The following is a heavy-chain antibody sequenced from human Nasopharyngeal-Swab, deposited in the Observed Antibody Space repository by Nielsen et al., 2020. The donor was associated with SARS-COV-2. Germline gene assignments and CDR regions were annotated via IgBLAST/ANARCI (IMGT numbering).Heavy chain of an antibody. Sequence: SETLSLTCAVSGGSISNNSWWSWVRQPPEKGLEWIGDIYHTGSTNYNPSLKSRVIISMDESKDQFSLKVNSVTAADTAVYYCARSWPLGYYYMDVWGKGTKVTVSS. J-gene: IGHJ6*03. V-gene: IGHV4-4*02. D-gene: IGHD2-15*01. CDR3: ARSWPLGYYYMDV. CDR2: IYHTGST. CDR1: GGSISNNSW.